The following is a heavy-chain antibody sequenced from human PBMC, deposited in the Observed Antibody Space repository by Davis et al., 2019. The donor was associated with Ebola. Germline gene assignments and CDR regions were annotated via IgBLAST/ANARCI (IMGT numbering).Heavy chain of an antibody. CDR1: GGSISSSSYY. Sequence: SETLSLTCTVSGGSISSSSYYWGWIRQPPGKGLEWIGSIYYSGSTNYNPSLKSRVTISVDTSKNQFSLKLSSVTAADTAVYYCARGTRFLEWLFHDYWGQGTLVTVSS. CDR3: ARGTRFLEWLFHDY. D-gene: IGHD3-3*01. J-gene: IGHJ4*02. V-gene: IGHV4-39*07. CDR2: IYYSGST.